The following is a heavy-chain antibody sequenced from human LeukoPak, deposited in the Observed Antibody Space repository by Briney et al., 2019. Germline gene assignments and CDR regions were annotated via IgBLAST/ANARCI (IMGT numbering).Heavy chain of an antibody. CDR1: GGTFSSYA. CDR2: IIPIFGTA. D-gene: IGHD4-11*01. V-gene: IGHV1-69*05. CDR3: ARGPVINYYMDV. Sequence: SVKVSCKASGGTFSSYAISRVRQAPGQGLEWMGGIIPIFGTANYAQKFQGRVTITTDESTSTAYMELSSLRSEDTAVYYCARGPVINYYMDVWGKGTTVTVSS. J-gene: IGHJ6*03.